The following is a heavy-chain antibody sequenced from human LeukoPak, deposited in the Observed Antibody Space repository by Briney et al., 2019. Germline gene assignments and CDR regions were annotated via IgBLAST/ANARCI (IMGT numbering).Heavy chain of an antibody. J-gene: IGHJ4*02. CDR2: IYTSGST. V-gene: IGHV4-61*02. D-gene: IGHD3-3*01. CDR1: GGSISSGSYY. CDR3: ARGRISRSYYDL. Sequence: SETLSLTCTVSGGSISSGSYYWSWIRQPAGKGLEWIGRIYTSGSTNYNPSLKSRVTISVDTSKNQFSLKLSSVTAADTAVYYCARGRISRSYYDLWGQGTLVTVSS.